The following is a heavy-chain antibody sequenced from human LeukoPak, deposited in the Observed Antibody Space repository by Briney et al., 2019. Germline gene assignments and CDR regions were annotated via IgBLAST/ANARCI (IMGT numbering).Heavy chain of an antibody. J-gene: IGHJ6*03. D-gene: IGHD5-18*01. CDR1: GGSISSSSYY. CDR2: IYYSGST. V-gene: IGHV4-39*01. CDR3: ATQGGYSYGYCYYMDV. Sequence: SETLSLTCTVSGGSISSSSYYWAWIRQPPGKGLEWIGTIYYSGSTYYNPSLKSRVTISVDTSKTQFSLKLTSVTAADTAVYYCATQGGYSYGYCYYMDVWGKGTTVTVSS.